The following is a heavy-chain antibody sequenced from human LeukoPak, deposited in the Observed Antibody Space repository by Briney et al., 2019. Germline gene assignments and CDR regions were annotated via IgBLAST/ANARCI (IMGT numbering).Heavy chain of an antibody. CDR3: ARGERGYSYGYCDY. Sequence: GGSLRLSCAASEFTFSKYWMHWVRQAPGKGLVWVSRLNSDGTYTSYADSVKGRFTMSRDNAKNTLYLQMNSLRAEDTAVYYCARGERGYSYGYCDYWGQGTLVTVSS. CDR1: EFTFSKYW. CDR2: LNSDGTYT. J-gene: IGHJ4*02. V-gene: IGHV3-74*01. D-gene: IGHD5-18*01.